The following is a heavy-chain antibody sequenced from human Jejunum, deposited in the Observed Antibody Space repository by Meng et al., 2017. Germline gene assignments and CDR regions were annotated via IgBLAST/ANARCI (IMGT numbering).Heavy chain of an antibody. V-gene: IGHV3-23*01. CDR2: ISVTTSNT. CDR3: AKLTAN. Sequence: GESLNLSCAASGFTFSSHTLSWVRQAPGKGLEGVSSISVTTSNTYYADSVKGRFTISRDNSKTTLYLQMNSLRAEDTAVYYCAKLTANWGQGKLVTGCS. CDR1: GFTFSSHT. D-gene: IGHD1-14*01. J-gene: IGHJ4*01.